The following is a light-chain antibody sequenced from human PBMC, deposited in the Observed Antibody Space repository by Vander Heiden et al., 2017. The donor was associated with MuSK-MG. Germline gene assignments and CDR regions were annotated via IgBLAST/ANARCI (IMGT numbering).Light chain of an antibody. Sequence: PIPQSPSTLSASVGDRVTITCRASQSISSWLAWYQQKPGKAPKLLIYKASSLESGVPSRFSGSGSGTEFTLTISSLQPDDFATYYCQQYNSYPQTFGQGTKVEIK. CDR3: QQYNSYPQT. V-gene: IGKV1-5*03. CDR2: KAS. J-gene: IGKJ1*01. CDR1: QSISSW.